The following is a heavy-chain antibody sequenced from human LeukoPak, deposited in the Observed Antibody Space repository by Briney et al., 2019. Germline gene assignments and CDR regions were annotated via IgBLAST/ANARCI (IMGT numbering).Heavy chain of an antibody. CDR1: GFTFSSYA. CDR3: AKGEGGDDSSGYYFAGYFQH. V-gene: IGHV3-23*01. J-gene: IGHJ1*01. CDR2: MSGSGGST. D-gene: IGHD3-22*01. Sequence: PGGSLRLSCAASGFTFSSYAMSWVRQAPGKGLQWVSAMSGSGGSTYYADSVKGRFTISRDNSKNTLYLQMNSLRDEDTAVYYCAKGEGGDDSSGYYFAGYFQHWGQGTLVTVSS.